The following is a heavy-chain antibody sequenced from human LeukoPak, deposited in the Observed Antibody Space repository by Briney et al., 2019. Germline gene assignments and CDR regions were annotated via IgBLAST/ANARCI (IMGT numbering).Heavy chain of an antibody. J-gene: IGHJ4*02. CDR3: ARDSLYSSGYYYLDY. CDR2: ISYSGNT. D-gene: IGHD3-22*01. Sequence: PSETLSLTCTVSGASISSGGCYWSWIRQLPGKGLEWIGYISYSGNTYYSPSLKSRLIMSLDTSENQFSLWLSSVTAADTAVYYCARDSLYSSGYYYLDYWGQGTLVTVSS. CDR1: GASISSGGCY. V-gene: IGHV4-31*03.